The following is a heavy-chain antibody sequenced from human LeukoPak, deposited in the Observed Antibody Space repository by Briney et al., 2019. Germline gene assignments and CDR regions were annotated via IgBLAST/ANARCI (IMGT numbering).Heavy chain of an antibody. CDR2: IYYSGST. Sequence: SETLSLTCAVYGGSFSGYYWGWIRQPPGKGLEWTGSIYYSGSTYYNPSLKSRATISVDTSKNQFSLKLSSVTAADTAVYYCARHPHYYDSSGYHHPAWGQGTLVTVSS. D-gene: IGHD3-22*01. CDR3: ARHPHYYDSSGYHHPA. V-gene: IGHV4-39*01. J-gene: IGHJ4*02. CDR1: GGSFSGYY.